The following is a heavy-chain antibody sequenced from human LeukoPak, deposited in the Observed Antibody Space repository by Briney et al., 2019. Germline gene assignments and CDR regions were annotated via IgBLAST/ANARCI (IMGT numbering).Heavy chain of an antibody. J-gene: IGHJ4*02. Sequence: TGGSLRLSCAASGFTFSSYAMSWVRQAPGKGLEWVSAISGSGGSTYYADSVKGRFTISRDNSKNTLYLQMNSLRAEDTAVYYCAKLSITMIVVVITEAEYYFDYWGQGTLVTVSS. V-gene: IGHV3-23*01. CDR3: AKLSITMIVVVITEAEYYFDY. CDR1: GFTFSSYA. CDR2: ISGSGGST. D-gene: IGHD3-22*01.